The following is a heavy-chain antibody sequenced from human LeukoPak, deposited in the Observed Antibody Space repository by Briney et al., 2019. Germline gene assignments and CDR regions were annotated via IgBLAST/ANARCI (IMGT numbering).Heavy chain of an antibody. J-gene: IGHJ6*02. Sequence: GGSLRLSCAASGFTFDDCAMHWVRQAPGKGLEWVSLISWDGGSTYYADSVKGRFTISRDNSKNSLYLQMNSLRAEDTALYYCAKAVPRYYYYGMDVWGQGTTVTVSS. V-gene: IGHV3-43D*03. D-gene: IGHD1-1*01. CDR2: ISWDGGST. CDR1: GFTFDDCA. CDR3: AKAVPRYYYYGMDV.